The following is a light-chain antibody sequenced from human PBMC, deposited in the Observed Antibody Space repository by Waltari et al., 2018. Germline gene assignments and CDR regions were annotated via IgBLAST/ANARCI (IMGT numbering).Light chain of an antibody. J-gene: IGKJ4*01. V-gene: IGKV2-28*01. CDR3: MQALQTPWT. CDR2: LGS. Sequence: DIVMTQSPLSLPVTPGEPASISCRSSQSLLHSNGYNYLDWYLQKPGQSPQLLIYLGSILDSGVPDRFSGSGSGTDFTLKISRVEAEDVGVYYFMQALQTPWTFVGGTKVESK. CDR1: QSLLHSNGYNY.